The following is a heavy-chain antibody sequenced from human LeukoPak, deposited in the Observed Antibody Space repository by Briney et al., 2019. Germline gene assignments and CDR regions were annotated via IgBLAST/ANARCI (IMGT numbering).Heavy chain of an antibody. V-gene: IGHV5-51*01. CDR2: IYPGDSDT. J-gene: IGHJ4*02. CDR3: ARHYYASGSYYNDY. CDR1: GYSFSSYW. D-gene: IGHD3-10*01. Sequence: KRGESLKISCKGSGYSFSSYWIGWLRQMPGKGLEWMGIIYPGDSDTRYSPSFQGQVTISADKSISTAYLQWSSLKASDTAMYYCARHYYASGSYYNDYWGQGTLVTVSS.